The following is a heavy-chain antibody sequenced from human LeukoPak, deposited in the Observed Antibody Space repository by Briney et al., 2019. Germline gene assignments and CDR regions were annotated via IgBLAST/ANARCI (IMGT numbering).Heavy chain of an antibody. D-gene: IGHD3-9*01. CDR3: AKDGGEYYDILTGYYPRLYYMDV. CDR2: IYYSGNT. J-gene: IGHJ6*03. Sequence: SETLSLTCTVSGGSITSFYWSWIRQPPGKGLEWIGYIYYSGNTNYNPSLKSRVTISVDRSKNQFSLKLSSVTAADTAIYYCAKDGGEYYDILTGYYPRLYYMDVWGKGTTVTISS. V-gene: IGHV4-59*01. CDR1: GGSITSFY.